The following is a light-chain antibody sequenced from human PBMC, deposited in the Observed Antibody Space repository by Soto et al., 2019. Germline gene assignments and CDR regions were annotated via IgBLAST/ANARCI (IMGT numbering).Light chain of an antibody. V-gene: IGKV4-1*01. CDR2: WAS. J-gene: IGKJ1*01. CDR3: QQHYSTPRT. CDR1: QSVLYSSNNQNY. Sequence: DIVMTQSPDSLAVSLGERATINCKSSQSVLYSSNNQNYLAWYQQKPGQPPKLLIYWASIRESGVPDRFSGSGSGTDFTLTISSLQAEDVAVYYCQQHYSTPRTFGQGTKVEIK.